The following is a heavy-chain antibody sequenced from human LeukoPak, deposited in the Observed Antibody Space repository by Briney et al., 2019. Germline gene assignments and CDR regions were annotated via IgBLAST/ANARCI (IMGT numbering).Heavy chain of an antibody. Sequence: GGSLRLSCAASGFTFSSYGMHWVRQAPGEGLEWVAFIRYDGSNKYYADSVKGRFTISRDNSKNTLYLQMNSLRAEDTAVYYCAKRSEWLQANLRGYYYYYMDVWGKGTTVTVSS. CDR1: GFTFSSYG. V-gene: IGHV3-30*02. CDR3: AKRSEWLQANLRGYYYYYMDV. CDR2: IRYDGSNK. J-gene: IGHJ6*03. D-gene: IGHD5-24*01.